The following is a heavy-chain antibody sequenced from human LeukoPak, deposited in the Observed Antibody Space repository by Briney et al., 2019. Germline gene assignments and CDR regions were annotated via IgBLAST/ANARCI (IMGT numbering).Heavy chain of an antibody. CDR3: ARDRFECTSTTCPYYFDY. J-gene: IGHJ4*02. CDR1: GFTVSSIY. CDR2: IYSGGDT. Sequence: GGSLRLSCAASGFTVSSIYMSWVRQAPGKGLEWVSVIYSGGDTYYANSVKGRFTISRDNSKNTLYLQMNSLRAEDTAVYYCARDRFECTSTTCPYYFDYWGQGTLVTVSS. D-gene: IGHD2-2*01. V-gene: IGHV3-53*01.